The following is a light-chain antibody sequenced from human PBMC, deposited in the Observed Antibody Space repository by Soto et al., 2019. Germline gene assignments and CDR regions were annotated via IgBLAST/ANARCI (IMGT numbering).Light chain of an antibody. Sequence: QPVLTQPASVSGSPGQSITISCTGTSSDVGAYNYVSWCQHHPGKAPKLIIYDVNNRPSGVSNRFSGSKSGNTASLTISGLQADDEAYYYCTSYTTSSTGVFGGGTKLTVL. V-gene: IGLV2-14*03. J-gene: IGLJ3*02. CDR1: SSDVGAYNY. CDR3: TSYTTSSTGV. CDR2: DVN.